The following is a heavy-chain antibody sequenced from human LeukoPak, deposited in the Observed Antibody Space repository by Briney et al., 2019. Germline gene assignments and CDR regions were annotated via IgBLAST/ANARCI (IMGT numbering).Heavy chain of an antibody. Sequence: PSETLSLTCTVSGGSISSGSYYWSWIRQPAGKGLEWIGRIYTSGSTNYNPSLKSRVTISVDTSKNQFSLKLSSVTAADTAVYYCARGKRNSPFDYWGQGTLVTVSS. CDR3: ARGKRNSPFDY. V-gene: IGHV4-61*02. CDR1: GGSISSGSYY. D-gene: IGHD1/OR15-1a*01. CDR2: IYTSGST. J-gene: IGHJ4*02.